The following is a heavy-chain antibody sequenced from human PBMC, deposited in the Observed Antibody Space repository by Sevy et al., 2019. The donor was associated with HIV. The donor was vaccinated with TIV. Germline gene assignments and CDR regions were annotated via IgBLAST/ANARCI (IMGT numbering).Heavy chain of an antibody. CDR1: GFTFSSYA. J-gene: IGHJ6*02. CDR2: ISSSGGST. V-gene: IGHV3-23*01. D-gene: IGHD3-10*01. CDR3: AKPLFGLRSGSPYYYYGMDV. Sequence: GGSLRLSCAASGFTFSSYAMSWVRQAPGKGLEWVSTISSSGGSTYYADSVKGRFTISRDKSKNTLYLQMNSLRAEDTAVYYCAKPLFGLRSGSPYYYYGMDVWGQGTTVTVSS.